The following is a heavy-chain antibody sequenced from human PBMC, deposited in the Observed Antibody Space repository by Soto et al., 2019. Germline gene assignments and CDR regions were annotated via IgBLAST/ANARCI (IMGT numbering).Heavy chain of an antibody. CDR1: GFTFSSYW. CDR3: ASDLSGRADV. Sequence: EVQLVESGGGLVRPGGSLRLSCAASGFTFSSYWMHWVRQAPGKGLVWVSRMNEEGGTTDYADSGKGRFTISRDNAKNTLYLQMNSLRVEDTAVYYCASDLSGRADVWGQGTTVTVSS. J-gene: IGHJ6*02. CDR2: MNEEGGTT. V-gene: IGHV3-74*02. D-gene: IGHD3-10*01.